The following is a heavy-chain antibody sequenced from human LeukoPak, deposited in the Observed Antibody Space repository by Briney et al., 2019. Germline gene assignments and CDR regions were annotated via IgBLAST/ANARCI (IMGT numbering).Heavy chain of an antibody. CDR1: GGSISSSSYY. CDR2: IYYSGST. J-gene: IGHJ6*03. V-gene: IGHV4-39*07. D-gene: IGHD1-14*01. CDR3: ASTINRARYYYYMDV. Sequence: SETLSLTCTVSGGSISSSSYYWGWIRQPPGKGLEWIGSIYYSGSTYYNPSLKSRVTISVDTSKNQFSLKLSSVTAADTAVYYCASTINRARYYYYMDVWGKGTTVTVYS.